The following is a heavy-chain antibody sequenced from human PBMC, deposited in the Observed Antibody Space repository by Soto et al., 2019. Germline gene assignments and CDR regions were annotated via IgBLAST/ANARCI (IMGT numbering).Heavy chain of an antibody. CDR1: SGSITTANW. V-gene: IGHV4-4*02. CDR2: IYHSGST. J-gene: IGHJ4*02. CDR3: ARRGGGVVLAATTPFDY. Sequence: QVPLQESGPRLVRPSGTLSLTCTVSSGSITTANWWSWVRQPPGRGLEWIGEIYHSGSTNYNLSHKSRVTLSVDKSTNQFSLRLSSVTAADTAMYYWARRGGGVVLAATTPFDYWGQGTLVTVSS. D-gene: IGHD2-15*01.